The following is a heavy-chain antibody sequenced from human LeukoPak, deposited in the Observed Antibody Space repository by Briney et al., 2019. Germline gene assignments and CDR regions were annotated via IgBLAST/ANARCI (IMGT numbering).Heavy chain of an antibody. CDR2: IGIDSGNT. CDR1: GFTFSDYS. CDR3: ARDYKYAFDN. J-gene: IGHJ4*02. V-gene: IGHV3-48*01. D-gene: IGHD5-24*01. Sequence: GGSLRLSCAASGFTFSDYSMTWVRQAPGKGLEWISYIGIDSGNTNYADSVKGRFTISGDKAENSLYLQMNSLRVEDTAVYYCARDYKYAFDNWGQGTLSPSPQ.